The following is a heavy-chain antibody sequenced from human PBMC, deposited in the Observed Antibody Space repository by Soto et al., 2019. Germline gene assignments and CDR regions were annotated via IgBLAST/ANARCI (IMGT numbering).Heavy chain of an antibody. CDR1: GFTFSSYA. V-gene: IGHV3-23*01. CDR2: ISGSGGTT. Sequence: EVQLLESGGGLLQPGGSLRLSCAASGFTFSSYAMNWVRQAPGKGLEWVSGISGSGGTTYYADSAKGRFTISRDNSKNTLYLKMNSLRGEDTAVYYCAKSLRSDPAAFDIWGQGTMVTVSS. D-gene: IGHD4-17*01. J-gene: IGHJ3*02. CDR3: AKSLRSDPAAFDI.